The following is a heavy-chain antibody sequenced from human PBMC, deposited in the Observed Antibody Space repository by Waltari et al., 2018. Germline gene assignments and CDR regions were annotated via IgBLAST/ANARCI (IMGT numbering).Heavy chain of an antibody. D-gene: IGHD4-4*01. J-gene: IGHJ5*02. V-gene: IGHV4-39*01. Sequence: QLHLQESGPGLVRPSETLSLTCSVSGDSINSDYYYWGWLRQPPGEGLALIGTVHFIGTTYYNPSLRSRVTISVDTSKNQFSLELTSVTAADTAVYYCARLDYTALRRGCDPWGQGTLVTVSS. CDR2: VHFIGTT. CDR3: ARLDYTALRRGCDP. CDR1: GDSINSDYYY.